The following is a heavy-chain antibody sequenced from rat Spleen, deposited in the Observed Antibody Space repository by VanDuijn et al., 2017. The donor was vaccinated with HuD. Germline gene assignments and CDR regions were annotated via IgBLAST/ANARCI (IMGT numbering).Heavy chain of an antibody. CDR2: INSAGST. CDR3: AGGPYYFDY. CDR1: GYSITSSYR. Sequence: EVQLQESGPGLVKPSQSLSLTCSVTGYSITSSYRWNWIRKFPGNKLEWMGYINSAGSTNYNPSLKSRISITRDTSKNQFFLQVNSVTTEDTAIYYCAGGPYYFDYWGQGVMVTVSS. D-gene: IGHD1-11*01. V-gene: IGHV3-3*01. J-gene: IGHJ2*01.